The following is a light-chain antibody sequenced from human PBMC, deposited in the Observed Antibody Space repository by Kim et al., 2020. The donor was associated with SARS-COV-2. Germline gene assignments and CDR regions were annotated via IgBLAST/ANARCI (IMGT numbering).Light chain of an antibody. CDR2: DAS. J-gene: IGKJ2*02. CDR3: QQYDNFPRT. V-gene: IGKV1-33*01. CDR1: QDISNY. Sequence: SASVGDRVTITVQASQDISNYLNWYQQKPGRAPKLLIYDASNLETGVPSRFSGSGSGTDFTFTISSLQPDDIAAYYCQQYDNFPRTFGQGTKLEI.